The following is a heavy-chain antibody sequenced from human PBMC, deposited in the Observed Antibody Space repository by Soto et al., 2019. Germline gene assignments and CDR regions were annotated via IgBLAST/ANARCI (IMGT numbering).Heavy chain of an antibody. CDR3: ARTYCGGDCYSLNNWFDP. D-gene: IGHD2-21*02. CDR2: IYHSGST. V-gene: IGHV4-30-2*01. J-gene: IGHJ5*02. Sequence: QLQLQESGSGLVKPSQTLSLTCAVSGGSISSGGYSWSWIRQPPGKGLEWIGYIYHSGSTYYNPSLKSRVTISVDRSKNQFSLKPSSVTAADTAVYYCARTYCGGDCYSLNNWFDPWGQGTLVTVSS. CDR1: GGSISSGGYS.